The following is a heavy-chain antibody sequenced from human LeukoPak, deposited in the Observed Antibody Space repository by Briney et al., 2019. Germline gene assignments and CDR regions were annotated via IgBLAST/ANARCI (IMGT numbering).Heavy chain of an antibody. J-gene: IGHJ4*02. CDR2: ISGGGGST. V-gene: IGHV3-23*01. CDR1: GFTFTSYS. CDR3: AKGGKWDVMPFDY. Sequence: GGSPRLSCAASGFTFTSYSMNWVRQAPGKGLEWVSTISGGGGSTYYADSVKGRFTISRDNSKNTLYLQVNSLRAEDTAVYYCAKGGKWDVMPFDYWGQGTLVTVSS. D-gene: IGHD1-26*01.